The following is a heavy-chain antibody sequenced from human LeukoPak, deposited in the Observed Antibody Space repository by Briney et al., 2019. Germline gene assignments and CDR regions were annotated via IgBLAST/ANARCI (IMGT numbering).Heavy chain of an antibody. J-gene: IGHJ4*02. CDR1: GFTFSSYS. V-gene: IGHV3-21*01. Sequence: GGSLRLXCAASGFTFSSYSMNWVRQAPGKELEWVSSISSSSSYIYYADSVKGRFTISRDNAKNSLYLQMNSLRAEDTAVYYCARGRYDYNEPALDYWGQGTLVTVSS. D-gene: IGHD4-11*01. CDR2: ISSSSSYI. CDR3: ARGRYDYNEPALDY.